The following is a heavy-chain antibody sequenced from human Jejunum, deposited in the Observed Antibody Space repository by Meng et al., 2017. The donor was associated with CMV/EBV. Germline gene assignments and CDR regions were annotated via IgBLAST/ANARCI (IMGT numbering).Heavy chain of an antibody. J-gene: IGHJ5*02. CDR1: GGTFSSYA. CDR3: ARDQEGLNWFDP. Sequence: ASGGTFSSYAISWVRQAPGQWLEWMGGIIPIFGPANYAQKFQGRVTITTDESTSTAYMELSSLRSEDTAVYYCARDQEGLNWFDPWGQGTLVTVSS. V-gene: IGHV1-69*05. CDR2: IIPIFGPA.